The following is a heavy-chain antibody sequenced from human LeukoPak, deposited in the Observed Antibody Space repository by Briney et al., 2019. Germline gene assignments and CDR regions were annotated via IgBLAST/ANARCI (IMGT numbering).Heavy chain of an antibody. D-gene: IGHD4/OR15-4a*01. Sequence: ASVKVSCKASGYTFTSYGINWVRLARGRGPEYMASINPQKTNTNYAQKFQVRVPVTAAKSTNTDYMEVRSLRSDDTDIYYCARRKYGADYNGMDVWGQGTTVTVSS. V-gene: IGHV1-18*01. J-gene: IGHJ6*02. CDR2: INPQKTNT. CDR1: GYTFTSYG. CDR3: ARRKYGADYNGMDV.